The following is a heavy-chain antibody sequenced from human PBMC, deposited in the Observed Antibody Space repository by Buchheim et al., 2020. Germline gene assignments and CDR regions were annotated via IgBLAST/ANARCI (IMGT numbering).Heavy chain of an antibody. CDR2: ITSDGSAT. Sequence: EVQLVESGGGLVQPGGSLRLSCAASGFTFSSYWMNWVRQAPGKGLVWVSRITSDGSATSHADSVKGRFTISRDNAKNSLYLQMNSLRAEDTAVYYCVRVGVYDSSASHFDYWGQGTL. CDR3: VRVGVYDSSASHFDY. J-gene: IGHJ4*02. CDR1: GFTFSSYW. D-gene: IGHD3-22*01. V-gene: IGHV3-74*02.